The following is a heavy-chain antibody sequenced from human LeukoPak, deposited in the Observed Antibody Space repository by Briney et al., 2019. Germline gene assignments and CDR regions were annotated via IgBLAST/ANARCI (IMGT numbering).Heavy chain of an antibody. CDR3: ARDQINYYGSGSPDY. D-gene: IGHD3-10*01. V-gene: IGHV1-46*01. Sequence: ASVKVSCKASGYTFTSYYMHWVRQAPGQGLEWMGIINPSGGSTSYAQKFQGRVTITRDTSTSTVYMELSSLRSEDTAVYYCARDQINYYGSGSPDYWGQGTLVTVSS. CDR1: GYTFTSYY. J-gene: IGHJ4*02. CDR2: INPSGGST.